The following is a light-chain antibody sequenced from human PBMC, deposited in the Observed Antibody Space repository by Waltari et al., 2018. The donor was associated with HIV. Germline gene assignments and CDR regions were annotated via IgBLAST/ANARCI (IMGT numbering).Light chain of an antibody. CDR2: SNT. V-gene: IGLV1-44*01. CDR3: AAWDDSLKGV. Sequence: QSVLTQPPSASGTPGQRVTIPCSGSSSNIGSNPVNWYQQLPGTAPKSLMYSNTQRPPGVPDRFSGSKSGTSASLVISGLESEDEGDYYCAAWDDSLKGVFGGGTKLTVL. J-gene: IGLJ3*02. CDR1: SSNIGSNP.